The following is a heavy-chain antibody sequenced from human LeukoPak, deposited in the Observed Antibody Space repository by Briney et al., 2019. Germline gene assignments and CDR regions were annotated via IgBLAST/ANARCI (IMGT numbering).Heavy chain of an antibody. CDR2: ISGSGGST. V-gene: IGHV3-23*01. CDR3: AREDNWNYEDY. D-gene: IGHD1-7*01. J-gene: IGHJ4*02. Sequence: GGSLRLSCAASGFTFSSYAMSWVRQAPGKGLEWVSAISGSGGSTYYADSVKGRFTIPRDNAKNSLYLQMNSLRAEDTAIYFCAREDNWNYEDYWGQGTLVTVSS. CDR1: GFTFSSYA.